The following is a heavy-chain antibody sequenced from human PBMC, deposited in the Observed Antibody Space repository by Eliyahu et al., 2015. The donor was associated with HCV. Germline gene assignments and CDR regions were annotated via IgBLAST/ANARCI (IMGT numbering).Heavy chain of an antibody. Sequence: QVQLQQWGAGLLKPSETLSLTCAVYGGSFSGXYWXXIRQPPGKGLEWIGEINHSGSTNYNPSLKSRVTISVDTSKNQFSLKLSSVTAADTAVYYCARGRNALSSSWGTTYYYYGMDVWGQGTTVTVSS. CDR3: ARGRNALSSSWGTTYYYYGMDV. J-gene: IGHJ6*02. CDR2: INHSGST. CDR1: GGSFSGXY. V-gene: IGHV4-34*01. D-gene: IGHD6-13*01.